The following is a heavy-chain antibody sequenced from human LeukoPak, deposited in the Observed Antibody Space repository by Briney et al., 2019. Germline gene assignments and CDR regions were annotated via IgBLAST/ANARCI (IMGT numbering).Heavy chain of an antibody. Sequence: GGSLRLSCAASGFTFSDHYMDWVRQAPGKGLEWVCRIRNKVNSYSTEYAASVKGRFTISRDDSKNSLYLQMNSLKTEDTAVYYCARVRYYLDYWGQGPLVTVSS. CDR2: IRNKVNSYST. CDR3: ARVRYYLDY. CDR1: GFTFSDHY. D-gene: IGHD3-9*01. V-gene: IGHV3-72*01. J-gene: IGHJ4*02.